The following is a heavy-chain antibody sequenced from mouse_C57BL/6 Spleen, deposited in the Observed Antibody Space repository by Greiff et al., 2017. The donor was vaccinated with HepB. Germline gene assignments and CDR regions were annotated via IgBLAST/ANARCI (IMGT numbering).Heavy chain of an antibody. Sequence: QVQLQQSGPELVKPGASVKISCKASGYAFSSSWMNWVKQRPGKGLEWIGRIYPGDGDTNYNGKFKGKATLTADKSSSTAYMQLSSLTSEDSAVYFCARGDGYYGVFDVWGTGTTVTVSS. CDR1: GYAFSSSW. CDR3: ARGDGYYGVFDV. CDR2: IYPGDGDT. V-gene: IGHV1-82*01. J-gene: IGHJ1*03. D-gene: IGHD2-3*01.